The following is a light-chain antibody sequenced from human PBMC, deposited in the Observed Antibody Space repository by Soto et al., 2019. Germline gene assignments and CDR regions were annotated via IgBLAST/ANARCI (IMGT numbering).Light chain of an antibody. CDR3: QQSYSTPLYT. Sequence: DIPMTQSPSSLSASVGDRVTITCRTSQSISSYLNWYQQKPGKAPNLLIYAASSLQSGVPSRFSGSGSETDFTLTISSLQPEDSATYYCQQSYSTPLYTFGQGTKLEIK. CDR2: AAS. CDR1: QSISSY. J-gene: IGKJ2*01. V-gene: IGKV1-39*01.